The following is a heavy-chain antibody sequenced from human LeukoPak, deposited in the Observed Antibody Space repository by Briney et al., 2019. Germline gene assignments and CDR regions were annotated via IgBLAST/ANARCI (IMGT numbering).Heavy chain of an antibody. Sequence: SGGSLRLSCAASGFTFSDYYMNWIRQAPGKGLEWLSYIGTSSSYTNYADSVKGRFTISRDNARNSLYLQMNSLRAEDTAVYYCARDKYGDQYYFDYWGQGTLVTVSS. CDR1: GFTFSDYY. CDR3: ARDKYGDQYYFDY. D-gene: IGHD4-17*01. J-gene: IGHJ4*02. V-gene: IGHV3-11*06. CDR2: IGTSSSYT.